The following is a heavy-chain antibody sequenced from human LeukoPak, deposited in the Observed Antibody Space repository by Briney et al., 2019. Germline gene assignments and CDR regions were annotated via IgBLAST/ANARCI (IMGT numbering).Heavy chain of an antibody. Sequence: SETLSLTCPVSGGSLNGYNWSWIRQPPGKGLEWIGRIYTTDNTNYNPSPKSRVTMSVDTSKNQFSLKLTSVTAADTAVYYCAKSNGYGLVDIWGQGTMVTVSS. D-gene: IGHD3-10*01. CDR3: AKSNGYGLVDI. J-gene: IGHJ3*02. V-gene: IGHV4-4*07. CDR1: GGSLNGYN. CDR2: IYTTDNT.